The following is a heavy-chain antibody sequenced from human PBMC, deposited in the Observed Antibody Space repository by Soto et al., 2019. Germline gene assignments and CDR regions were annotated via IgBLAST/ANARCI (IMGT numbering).Heavy chain of an antibody. CDR3: AKRVFSSSWYYAFEI. J-gene: IGHJ3*02. CDR1: GFTFSNYD. CDR2: ISYDGTNK. D-gene: IGHD6-13*01. V-gene: IGHV3-30*18. Sequence: GGSLRLSCAASGFTFSNYDMHWVRQAPGKGLDWVADISYDGTNKHNADSVKGRFTISRDNSKNTLYLQMDSLRAEDTAVYYCAKRVFSSSWYYAFEIWGQGTVVTVS.